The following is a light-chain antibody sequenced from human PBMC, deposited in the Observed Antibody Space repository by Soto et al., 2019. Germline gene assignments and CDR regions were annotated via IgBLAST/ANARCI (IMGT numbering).Light chain of an antibody. Sequence: AIQMTQSPSSLSASVGDRVTITCRASQGIRNDLGWYQQKPGKAPKLLIYAASSLQSGVPSRFSGSGSGTDFTLTISSLQPEDFATYYCIQDYKYTWTFGQGTKVDIK. CDR3: IQDYKYTWT. J-gene: IGKJ1*01. CDR2: AAS. CDR1: QGIRND. V-gene: IGKV1-6*01.